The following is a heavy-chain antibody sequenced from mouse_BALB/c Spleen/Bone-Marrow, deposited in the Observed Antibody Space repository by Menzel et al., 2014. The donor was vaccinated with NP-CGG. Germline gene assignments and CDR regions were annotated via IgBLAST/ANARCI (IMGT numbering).Heavy chain of an antibody. CDR2: IYPSSGYT. Sequence: VQLQQSGAELARPGASVKMSCKASGYTFTSYTMHWVKQRPGQGLEWIGYIYPSSGYTNYNQKFKDKATLTADKSSSTAYMQLSSLTSEDSAVYYCARAAYYRYDEGAWFAYWGQGTLVTVSA. V-gene: IGHV1-4*01. CDR1: GYTFTSYT. CDR3: ARAAYYRYDEGAWFAY. J-gene: IGHJ3*01. D-gene: IGHD2-14*01.